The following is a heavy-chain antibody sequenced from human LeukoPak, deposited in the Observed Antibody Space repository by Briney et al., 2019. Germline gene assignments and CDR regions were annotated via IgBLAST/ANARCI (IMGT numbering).Heavy chain of an antibody. CDR2: INPSDGAT. CDR3: AREPRGGLSANSGGLFASYYTYYYMDV. Sequence: ASVKVSCKASGYTFTMYYIHWVRQAPGQRLEWMGMINPSDGATTYAQRFQGRVTMTRDMSTTRVYMELRSLRCDDAALDFFAREPRGGLSANSGGLFASYYTYYYMDVWGRGTTVTVSS. CDR1: GYTFTMYY. V-gene: IGHV1-46*01. J-gene: IGHJ6*03. D-gene: IGHD3-10*01.